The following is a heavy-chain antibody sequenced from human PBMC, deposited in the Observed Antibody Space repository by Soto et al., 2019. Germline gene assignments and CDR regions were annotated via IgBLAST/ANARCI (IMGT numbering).Heavy chain of an antibody. D-gene: IGHD1-26*01. CDR2: IYYSGST. V-gene: IGHV4-39*01. CDR1: GGSISSSSYY. J-gene: IGHJ4*02. Sequence: SETLSLTCTVSGGSISSSSYYWGCIRQPPGKGLEWIGSIYYSGSTYYNPSLKSRVTISVDTSKNQFSLKLSSVTAADTAVYYCARPSGSYLYYFDYWGQGTLVTVSS. CDR3: ARPSGSYLYYFDY.